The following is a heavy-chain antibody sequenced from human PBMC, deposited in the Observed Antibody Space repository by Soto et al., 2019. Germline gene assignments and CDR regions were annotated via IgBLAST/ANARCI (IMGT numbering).Heavy chain of an antibody. CDR3: GRRALDRGWFEP. J-gene: IGHJ5*02. D-gene: IGHD3-10*01. CDR1: GYTFTSYG. CDR2: ISAYNGNT. Sequence: QVQLVQSGAEVKKPGASVKVSCKASGYTFTSYGISWVRQAPGQGLEWMGWISAYNGNTNYAQKLQGRVTMTTDTATSRGDGELRSVRPDDTGVYSCGRRALDRGWFEPRGQGTLVPV. V-gene: IGHV1-18*01.